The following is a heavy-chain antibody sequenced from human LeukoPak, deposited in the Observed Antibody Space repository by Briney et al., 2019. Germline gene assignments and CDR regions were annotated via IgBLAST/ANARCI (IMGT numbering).Heavy chain of an antibody. Sequence: GGSLRLSCAASRFTFDEYGMSWVRQTAGKGLEWVSSISSSSSYIYYADSVKGRFTISRDNAKNSLYLQMNSLRSEDTAVYYCARAPLNSSSRQDDYWGQGTLVTVSS. CDR2: ISSSSSYI. D-gene: IGHD6-13*01. V-gene: IGHV3-21*04. J-gene: IGHJ4*02. CDR1: RFTFDEYG. CDR3: ARAPLNSSSRQDDY.